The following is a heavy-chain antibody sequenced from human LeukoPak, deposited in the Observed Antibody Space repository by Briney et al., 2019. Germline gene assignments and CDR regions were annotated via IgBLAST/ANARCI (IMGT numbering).Heavy chain of an antibody. J-gene: IGHJ4*02. CDR2: ISYDGSNK. CDR3: ARDIWGSRDY. Sequence: GGSLRLSCAASGFTFSSYGMHWVRQAPGKGLEWVAVISYDGSNKYYADSVKGRFTISRDNSKNTLYLQMNSLRAEDTAVYYCARDIWGSRDYWGQGTLVTVSS. D-gene: IGHD7-27*01. CDR1: GFTFSSYG. V-gene: IGHV3-30*03.